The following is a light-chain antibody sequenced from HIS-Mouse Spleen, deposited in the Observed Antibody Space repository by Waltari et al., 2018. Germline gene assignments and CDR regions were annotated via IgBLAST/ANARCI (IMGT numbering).Light chain of an antibody. Sequence: DLQLTQSPSFLSASVGDRVTITCRASQGISSYLAWDQQKPGKAPKLLIYAASTLQSGVPSRFSGSGSGTEFTLTISSLQPEDFATYYCQQLNSYPPTFGQGTKVEIK. CDR1: QGISSY. J-gene: IGKJ1*01. V-gene: IGKV1-9*01. CDR2: AAS. CDR3: QQLNSYPPT.